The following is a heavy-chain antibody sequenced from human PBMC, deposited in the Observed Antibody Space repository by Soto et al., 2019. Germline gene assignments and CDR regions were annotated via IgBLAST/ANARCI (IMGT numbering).Heavy chain of an antibody. CDR3: TTYSGAGFEC. CDR1: ALTFNNAW. Sequence: GGSLRFSGVPSALTFNNAWMNRVLQAPGKGLEWVGRIRSKSDGAATDYAAPVKGRFTISRDDSKNMVDLQLNSLKTEHTATHYCTTYSGAGFECWGQGALVT. J-gene: IGHJ4*02. V-gene: IGHV3-15*01. CDR2: IRSKSDGAAT. D-gene: IGHD1-26*01.